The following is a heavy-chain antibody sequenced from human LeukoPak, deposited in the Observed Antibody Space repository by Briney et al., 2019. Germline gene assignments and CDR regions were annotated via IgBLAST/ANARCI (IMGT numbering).Heavy chain of an antibody. CDR3: ARDLYCSGGSCYARHDAFDI. D-gene: IGHD2-15*01. V-gene: IGHV1-18*01. J-gene: IGHJ3*02. CDR2: ISAYNGNT. Sequence: ASVKVSFTASGYTFTIYGISWVRQAPGQGREWMGWISAYNGNTNYAQKLQGRVTMTTDTSTSTAYMELRSLRSDDTAVYYCARDLYCSGGSCYARHDAFDIWGQGTMVTVSS. CDR1: GYTFTIYG.